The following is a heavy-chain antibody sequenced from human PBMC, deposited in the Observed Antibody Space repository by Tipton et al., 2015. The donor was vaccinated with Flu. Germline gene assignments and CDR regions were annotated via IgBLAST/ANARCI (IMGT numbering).Heavy chain of an antibody. J-gene: IGHJ4*02. CDR2: IYPSGTI. D-gene: IGHD3-10*02. CDR1: SGSIRSTNYF. Sequence: TLSLTCTVSSGSIRSTNYFCAWIRQPPGKRLELIGSIYPSGTIYYNPSLKSRVTISVDTSKSQFSLMLRSVTAADTAVYYCARLSYYDVDLKNFYFDYWGQGALVTASS. V-gene: IGHV4-39*01. CDR3: ARLSYYDVDLKNFYFDY.